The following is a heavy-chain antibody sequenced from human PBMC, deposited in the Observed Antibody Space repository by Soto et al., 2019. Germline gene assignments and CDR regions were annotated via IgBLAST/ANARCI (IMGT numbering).Heavy chain of an antibody. CDR2: INSDGSST. CDR1: GFTFSSHW. CDR3: ARGSAAAAN. D-gene: IGHD6-13*01. V-gene: IGHV3-74*01. Sequence: GGSLRLSCAASGFTFSSHWMHWVRQAPGKGLVWVSRINSDGSSTSYADSVKGRFTISRDNVKNMLYLQMNSLRAEDTAVYYCARGSAAAANWGQGTLVTVSS. J-gene: IGHJ4*02.